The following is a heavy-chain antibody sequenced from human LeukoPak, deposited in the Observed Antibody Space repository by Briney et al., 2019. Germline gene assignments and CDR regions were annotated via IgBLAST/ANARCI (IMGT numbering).Heavy chain of an antibody. D-gene: IGHD6-13*01. CDR2: INPSGGST. CDR1: GYTFTSYY. CDR3: ARAKYSSSWSLHSHYYMDV. V-gene: IGHV1-46*01. J-gene: IGHJ6*03. Sequence: GASVKVSCKASGYTFTSYYMHWVRQAPGQGLEWMGIINPSGGSTSYAQKFQGRVTMTRDMSTSTVYMELSSLRSEDTAVYYCARAKYSSSWSLHSHYYMDVWGKGTTVTVSS.